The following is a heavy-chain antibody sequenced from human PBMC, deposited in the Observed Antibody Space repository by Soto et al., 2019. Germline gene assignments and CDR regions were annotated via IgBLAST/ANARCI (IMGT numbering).Heavy chain of an antibody. CDR2: ISYDGSNK. V-gene: IGHV3-30*18. CDR1: GFTFSNYG. D-gene: IGHD4-17*01. J-gene: IGHJ6*03. CDR3: AKDGSVTTYYYYYYMDV. Sequence: GGSLRLSSRASGFTFSNYGKHGIRQAPGKGLELVAVISYDGSNKYYADSVKGRFTISRDNSKNTLYLQMNSLRAEDTAVYYCAKDGSVTTYYYYYYMDVWGKGT.